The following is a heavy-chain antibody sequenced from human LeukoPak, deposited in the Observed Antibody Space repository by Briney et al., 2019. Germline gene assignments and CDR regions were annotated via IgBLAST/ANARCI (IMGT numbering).Heavy chain of an antibody. J-gene: IGHJ5*02. Sequence: GASVKVSCKASGGTFSSYAISWVRQAPGQGLEWMGGIIPIFGTANYAQKFQGRATITADESTSTAYMELSSLRSEDTAVYYCARSIVVVPGAIDWFDPWGQGTLVTVSS. CDR1: GGTFSSYA. V-gene: IGHV1-69*13. CDR2: IIPIFGTA. CDR3: ARSIVVVPGAIDWFDP. D-gene: IGHD2-2*02.